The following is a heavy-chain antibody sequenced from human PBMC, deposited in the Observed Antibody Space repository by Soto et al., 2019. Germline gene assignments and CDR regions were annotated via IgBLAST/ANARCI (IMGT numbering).Heavy chain of an antibody. J-gene: IGHJ6*02. CDR1: GFTFSSYW. CDR2: IKQDGSEE. Sequence: EVQLVESGGGLVQPGGSLRLSCVDSGFTFSSYWMSWVRQAPVKGLEWVGNIKQDGSEENYVDSVKGRFTISRDNAKNSMYLQMNILRAEDTAVYYCARIAASGRGWDVWGHGTTVVVSS. CDR3: ARIAASGRGWDV. D-gene: IGHD6-13*01. V-gene: IGHV3-7*01.